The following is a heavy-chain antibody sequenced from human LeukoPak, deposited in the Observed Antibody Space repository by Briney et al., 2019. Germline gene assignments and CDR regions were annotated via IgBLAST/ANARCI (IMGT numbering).Heavy chain of an antibody. V-gene: IGHV3-21*01. D-gene: IGHD3-10*01. CDR3: ARDFAVRGAPSDY. J-gene: IGHJ4*02. Sequence: GGSLRLSCAASGFTFSSYSMNWVRQAPGKGLEWVSSTSSSSYIYYADSVKGRFTISRDNAKNSLYLQMNSLRAEDTAVYYCARDFAVRGAPSDYWGQGTLVTVSS. CDR1: GFTFSSYS. CDR2: TSSSSYI.